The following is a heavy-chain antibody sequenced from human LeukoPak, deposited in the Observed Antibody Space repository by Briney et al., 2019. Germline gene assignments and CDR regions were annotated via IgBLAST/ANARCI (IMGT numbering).Heavy chain of an antibody. CDR2: INSDGSST. V-gene: IGHV3-74*01. CDR3: ARDPDYGGDTLFDY. CDR1: GFTFSSYW. J-gene: IGHJ4*02. Sequence: GGSLRLSCAASGFTFSSYWMHWVRHAPGKGLVWVSRINSDGSSTSYADSVKGRFTISRDNAKNTLYLQMNSLRAEDTAVYYCARDPDYGGDTLFDYWGQGTLVTVSS. D-gene: IGHD4-23*01.